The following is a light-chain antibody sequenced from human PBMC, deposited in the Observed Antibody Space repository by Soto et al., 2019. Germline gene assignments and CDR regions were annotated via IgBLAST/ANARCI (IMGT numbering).Light chain of an antibody. CDR2: DVS. V-gene: IGLV2-11*01. Sequence: QSALTQPRSVSGSPGQSVTISCTGTSSDVGLYNYVSWYQQHPGKAPKLIIYDVSKRPSGVPDRFSGSKSGNTASLTISGIQAEDEDEYFCCSYGGSYTPYVFGTGTKLTVL. CDR3: CSYGGSYTPYV. J-gene: IGLJ1*01. CDR1: SSDVGLYNY.